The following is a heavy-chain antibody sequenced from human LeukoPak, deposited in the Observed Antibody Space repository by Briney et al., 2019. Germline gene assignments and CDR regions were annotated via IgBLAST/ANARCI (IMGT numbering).Heavy chain of an antibody. V-gene: IGHV3-30*07. D-gene: IGHD5-24*01. CDR2: ISYDGSNK. J-gene: IGHJ6*04. CDR3: ARTRGRDGYNYVDV. Sequence: PGGSLRLSCAASGFTFSSYAMHWVRQAPGKGLEWVAVISYDGSNKYYADSVKGRFTISRDNSKNTLYLQMNSLRAEDTAVYYCARTRGRDGYNYVDVWGKGTTVTVSS. CDR1: GFTFSSYA.